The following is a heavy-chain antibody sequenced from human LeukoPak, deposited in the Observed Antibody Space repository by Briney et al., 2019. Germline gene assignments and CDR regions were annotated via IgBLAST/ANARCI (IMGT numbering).Heavy chain of an antibody. J-gene: IGHJ4*02. D-gene: IGHD3-9*01. Sequence: GGSLRLSCAASGFTFDDYAMHWVRQAPGKGLEWVSGISSSSSYIYYADSVKGRFTISRDNAKNSLYLQMNSLRAEDTAVYYCASGESILTGFDYWGQGTLVTVSS. CDR3: ASGESILTGFDY. CDR1: GFTFDDYA. V-gene: IGHV3-21*01. CDR2: ISSSSSYI.